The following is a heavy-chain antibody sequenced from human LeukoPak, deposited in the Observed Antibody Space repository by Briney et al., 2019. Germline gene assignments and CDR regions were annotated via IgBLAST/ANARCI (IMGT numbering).Heavy chain of an antibody. J-gene: IGHJ3*02. Sequence: ASVKVSCKASGYTFINYGITWVRQAPGQGLEWMGWISPYNGNTKYLQKFQGRVTMTTDTSTSTASMEVRSLRSDDTAVYYCARVRDGYNDAYDIWGQGTMVTVSS. D-gene: IGHD5-24*01. CDR2: ISPYNGNT. CDR3: ARVRDGYNDAYDI. CDR1: GYTFINYG. V-gene: IGHV1-18*01.